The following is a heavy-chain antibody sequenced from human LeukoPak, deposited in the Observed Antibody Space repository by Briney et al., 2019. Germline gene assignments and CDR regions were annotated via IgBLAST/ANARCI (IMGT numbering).Heavy chain of an antibody. J-gene: IGHJ4*02. V-gene: IGHV1-69*13. CDR3: ARAESPSTYCSSTSRYYFDH. CDR1: VGTFSSYA. CDR2: IIPIFGTA. D-gene: IGHD2-2*01. Sequence: SVKVSCKASVGTFSSYAISWVRQAPGQGLERMGGIIPIFGTANYAQKFQGRVTITADESTSTAYMELSSLRSEDTAVYYCARAESPSTYCSSTSRYYFDHWGQGTLVTVSS.